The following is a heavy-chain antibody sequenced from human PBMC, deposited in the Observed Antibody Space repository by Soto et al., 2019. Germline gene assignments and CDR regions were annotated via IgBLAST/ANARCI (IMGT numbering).Heavy chain of an antibody. V-gene: IGHV5-51*01. CDR1: GYTYTDYW. J-gene: IGHJ6*04. D-gene: IGHD2-8*02. CDR2: IYPGDSDT. Sequence: PGESLNISCKGPGYTYTDYWIGWVCQLPGKGLEWVGIIYPGDSDTSYSPSFQGHVTLTVDKSTNTAYLQWNTLRASHTAMYYSATHIRNLRYWYLGMDVWGEGTTVTVSS. CDR3: ATHIRNLRYWYLGMDV.